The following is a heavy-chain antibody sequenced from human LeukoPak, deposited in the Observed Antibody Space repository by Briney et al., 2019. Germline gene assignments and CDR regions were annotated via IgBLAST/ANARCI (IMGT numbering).Heavy chain of an antibody. J-gene: IGHJ5*02. V-gene: IGHV1-46*01. CDR1: GHTFSRYN. Sequence: ASVKVSCKASGHTFSRYNLHWVRQAPGQGLEWMGIINPSGGSTVYAQKFQGRVTMTRDTSTSTVYMELSSLRSEDTAVYYCARDHRVVGATTRWFDPWGQGTLVTVSS. D-gene: IGHD1-26*01. CDR3: ARDHRVVGATTRWFDP. CDR2: INPSGGST.